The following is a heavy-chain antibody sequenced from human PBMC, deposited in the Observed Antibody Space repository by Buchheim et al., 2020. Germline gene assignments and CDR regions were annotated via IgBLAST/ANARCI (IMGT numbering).Heavy chain of an antibody. Sequence: QVQLVQSGTEVKRPGSSVKVSCKASGDMFDNYAITWVRQAPGQGLEWLGGIIPVSSTPIYAQKFQGRLTFTADQSATTFYMELTSLRSEDTAVYFCARPLSYYYYYYMGVWGEGTT. CDR2: IIPVSSTP. CDR1: GDMFDNYA. CDR3: ARPLSYYYYYYMGV. J-gene: IGHJ6*03. V-gene: IGHV1-69*01.